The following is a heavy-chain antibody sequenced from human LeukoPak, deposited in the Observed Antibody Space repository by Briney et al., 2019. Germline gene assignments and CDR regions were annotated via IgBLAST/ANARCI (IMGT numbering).Heavy chain of an antibody. CDR2: ISSKSTYI. D-gene: IGHD3-16*01. CDR1: GFDFNYYD. Sequence: GGSLRLSCVASGFDFNYYDMNWVRQAPGKGLEWVSSISSKSTYIDSADSTKGRFTISRDNAKNSVFLQMSSLRPEDTAVYYCARRGGLSSGRGFDHWGQGTLVTVSS. J-gene: IGHJ4*02. CDR3: ARRGGLSSGRGFDH. V-gene: IGHV3-21*01.